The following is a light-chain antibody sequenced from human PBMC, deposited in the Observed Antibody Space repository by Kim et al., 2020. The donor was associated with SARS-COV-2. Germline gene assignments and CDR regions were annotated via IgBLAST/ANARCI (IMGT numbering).Light chain of an antibody. CDR2: GAS. CDR1: QIISSSY. CDR3: QQYGSSPPT. Sequence: STGERATLSGRASQIISSSYLAWYQQKPGQAPKVLIYGASRRATGIPDRFSGSGSGTDFTLTISRLEPEDFAVYYCQQYGSSPPTFGQGTKVDIK. V-gene: IGKV3-20*01. J-gene: IGKJ1*01.